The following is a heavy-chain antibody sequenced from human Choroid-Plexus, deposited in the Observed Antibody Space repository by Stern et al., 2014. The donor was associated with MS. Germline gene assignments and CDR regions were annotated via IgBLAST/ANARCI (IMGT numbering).Heavy chain of an antibody. Sequence: VQLVESGGGVVQPGRPLRLSCVASGFTFGSCAMHWVRQATGKGLEWVAGVSYDGSKKYYADSVEGRFTISRDNSQNTLYMQMSSLRPEDTAVYYCAKDRQYLTYFFDHWGQGSLVTVSS. CDR1: GFTFGSCA. CDR2: VSYDGSKK. CDR3: AKDRQYLTYFFDH. J-gene: IGHJ5*02. V-gene: IGHV3-30*18. D-gene: IGHD2/OR15-2a*01.